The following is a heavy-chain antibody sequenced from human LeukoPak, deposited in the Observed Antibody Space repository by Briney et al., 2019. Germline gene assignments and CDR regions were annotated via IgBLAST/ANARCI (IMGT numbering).Heavy chain of an antibody. J-gene: IGHJ5*02. Sequence: SETLSLTCTVSGGSISDYYWTWIRQPPGKGLEWMGYVHYSGNTNYNPSLKSRVIISLDTPNNQFSLKLNSVTAADTAVFFCARGSGPHETSDWLDPWGQGMLVTVSS. CDR2: VHYSGNT. V-gene: IGHV4-59*01. CDR1: GGSISDYY. CDR3: ARGSGPHETSDWLDP.